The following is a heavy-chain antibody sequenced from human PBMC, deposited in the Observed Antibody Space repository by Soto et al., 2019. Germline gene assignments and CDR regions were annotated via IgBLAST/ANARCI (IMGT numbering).Heavy chain of an antibody. CDR1: GYTFTKYD. Sequence: QVQLVQSGAEVKTPGASVKVSCKASGYTFTKYDMNWVRQAPGQGLEWMGWMNPTSGNTGYAQKFKGRLTMTWDTAIVIAHMELSSLRNEDTAVYYCARSDGHTFNWLDSWGQGTLVTVSA. D-gene: IGHD2-2*02. CDR3: ARSDGHTFNWLDS. CDR2: MNPTSGNT. V-gene: IGHV1-8*01. J-gene: IGHJ5*01.